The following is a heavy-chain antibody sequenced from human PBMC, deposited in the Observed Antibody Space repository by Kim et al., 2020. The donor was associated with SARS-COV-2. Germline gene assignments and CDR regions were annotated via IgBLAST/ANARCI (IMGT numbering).Heavy chain of an antibody. CDR1: GYTFTSYA. Sequence: ASVKVSCKASGYTFTSYAMNWVRQAPGQGLEWMGWINTNTGNPTYAQRFTGRFVFSLDTSVSTAYLQISSLKAEDTAVYYCAREREGNYSSKNKTGYYYYYGMVVWGQGTTVTVSS. V-gene: IGHV7-4-1*02. D-gene: IGHD6-13*01. CDR2: INTNTGNP. CDR3: AREREGNYSSKNKTGYYYYYGMVV. J-gene: IGHJ6*02.